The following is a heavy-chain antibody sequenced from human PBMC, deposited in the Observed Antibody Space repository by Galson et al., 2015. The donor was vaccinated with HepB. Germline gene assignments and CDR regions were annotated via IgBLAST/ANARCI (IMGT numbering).Heavy chain of an antibody. CDR1: GFTFSSYA. CDR3: ARDFQLQQLVSI. J-gene: IGHJ4*02. D-gene: IGHD6-13*01. CDR2: ISGSGGST. Sequence: SLRLSCAASGFTFSSYAMSWVRQAPGKGLEWVSAISGSGGSTYYADSVKGRFTISRDNSKNTLYLQMNSLRAEDTAVYYCARDFQLQQLVSIWGQGTLVTVSS. V-gene: IGHV3-23*01.